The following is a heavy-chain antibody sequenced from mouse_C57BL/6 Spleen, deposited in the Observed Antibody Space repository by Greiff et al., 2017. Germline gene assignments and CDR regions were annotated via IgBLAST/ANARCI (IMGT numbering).Heavy chain of an antibody. D-gene: IGHD2-12*01. CDR2: ISDGGSYT. CDR1: GFTFSSYA. V-gene: IGHV5-4*03. CDR3: ARSYSYDDDYAMDY. Sequence: EVKVVESGGGLVKPGGSLKLSCAASGFTFSSYAMSWVRQTPEKRLEWVATISDGGSYTYYPDNVKGRFTISRDNAKNNLYLQLSHLKSEDTAMYYGARSYSYDDDYAMDYWGKGTSVTVSS. J-gene: IGHJ4*01.